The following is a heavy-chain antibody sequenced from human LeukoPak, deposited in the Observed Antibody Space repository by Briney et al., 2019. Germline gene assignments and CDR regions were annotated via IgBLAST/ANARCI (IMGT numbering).Heavy chain of an antibody. V-gene: IGHV3-53*01. D-gene: IGHD3-3*02. Sequence: PGGSLRLSCAASGFTVTTNYMTWVRQAPGKGVEWVSGIHGDGRTYYADSVKGRFTISRDSSKNTLYLQMNSLRAEDTALYYCATTGAYWTGIFGRWGQGTLVTVSS. CDR3: ATTGAYWTGIFGR. CDR1: GFTVTTNY. CDR2: IHGDGRT. J-gene: IGHJ4*02.